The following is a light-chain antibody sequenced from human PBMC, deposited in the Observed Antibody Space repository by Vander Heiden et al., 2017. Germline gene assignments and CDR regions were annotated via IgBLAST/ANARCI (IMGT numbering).Light chain of an antibody. CDR2: DDR. Sequence: SYVLTQPPSVSVAPGQTATIPCGGNNIGNKRVHWYQQKPGQAPILVGYDDRDRPTGIPERFSGSNSGNTATLTISRVEAGDEAAYDCQVWDSSGDQVVCGGGTNLT. V-gene: IGLV3-21*02. CDR1: NIGNKR. J-gene: IGLJ2*01. CDR3: QVWDSSGDQVV.